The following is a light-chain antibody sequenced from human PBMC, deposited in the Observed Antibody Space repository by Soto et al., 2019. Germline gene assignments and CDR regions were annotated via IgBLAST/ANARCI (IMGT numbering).Light chain of an antibody. CDR2: DVS. J-gene: IGLJ1*01. V-gene: IGLV2-14*01. CDR3: SSYTSTSTYV. Sequence: QSVLTQPASVSGSPGQSIAISCTGTSSDVGNYNYVSWYQQHPGKAPKLMIYDVSNRSSGVSDRFSGSKSGNTASLTISGLQAEDEADYYCSSYTSTSTYVFGTGTKLTVL. CDR1: SSDVGNYNY.